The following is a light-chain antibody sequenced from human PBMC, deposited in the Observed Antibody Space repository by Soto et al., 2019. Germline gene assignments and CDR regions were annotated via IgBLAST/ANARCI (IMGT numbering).Light chain of an antibody. J-gene: IGLJ2*01. CDR2: DVS. CDR1: TSDVGGYNY. Sequence: QSVLTQPASVSGSPGQSITISCTGSTSDVGGYNYVSWYQQHHPGKAPKLMIYDVSNRPSGVSNRFSGYKSGNTASLTISGLQAEDEADYYCGSYTTSSTVVFGGGTKLTVL. V-gene: IGLV2-14*03. CDR3: GSYTTSSTVV.